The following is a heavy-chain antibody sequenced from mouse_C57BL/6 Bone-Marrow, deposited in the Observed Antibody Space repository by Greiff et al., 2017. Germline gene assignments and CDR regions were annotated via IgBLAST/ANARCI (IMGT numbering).Heavy chain of an antibody. Sequence: VKLQQPGAELVKPGASVKMSCKASGYTFTSSWITWVKQRPGQGLEWIGDIYPGSGSTNYNEKFKSKATLTVDTSSSTAYMQLSSLTSEDSAVYYCARRDYYSNYFDYWGQGTTRTVSS. CDR2: IYPGSGST. D-gene: IGHD2-5*01. V-gene: IGHV1-55*01. CDR3: ARRDYYSNYFDY. CDR1: GYTFTSSW. J-gene: IGHJ2*01.